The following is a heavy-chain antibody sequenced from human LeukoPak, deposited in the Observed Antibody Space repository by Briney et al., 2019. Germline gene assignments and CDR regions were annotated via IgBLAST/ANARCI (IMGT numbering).Heavy chain of an antibody. Sequence: SGGSLRLSCAASGFTFSDYYMSWIRQAPGKGLEWVSYISSSGSTIYYADSVKGRFTISRDNAKNLLYLQMNSLRAEDTAVYYCARDLRPTIPDLGVGRDVFDIWGQGTMVTVSS. V-gene: IGHV3-11*04. CDR3: ARDLRPTIPDLGVGRDVFDI. CDR1: GFTFSDYY. J-gene: IGHJ3*02. CDR2: ISSSGSTI. D-gene: IGHD3-3*01.